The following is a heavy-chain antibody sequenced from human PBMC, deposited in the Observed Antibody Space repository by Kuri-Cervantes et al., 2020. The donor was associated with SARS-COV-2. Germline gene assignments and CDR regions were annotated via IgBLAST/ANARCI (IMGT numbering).Heavy chain of an antibody. CDR1: GFTFSSYG. CDR3: ARVDTNSWSGLTYYYGMDV. Sequence: GESLKISCAASGFTFSSYGMSWVRQAPGKGLERVSCISSSSSDIHCADSVKGRFTISRDDAKNSLFLQMNSLRAEDTAVYYCARVDTNSWSGLTYYYGMDVWGQGTTVTVSS. D-gene: IGHD3-3*01. J-gene: IGHJ6*02. V-gene: IGHV3-21*01. CDR2: ISSSSSDI.